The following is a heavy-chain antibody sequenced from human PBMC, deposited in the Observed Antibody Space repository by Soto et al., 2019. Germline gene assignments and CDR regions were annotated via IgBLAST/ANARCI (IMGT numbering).Heavy chain of an antibody. CDR3: AIDYPHSRDIVVEAVAPELDY. CDR2: VSGYNRVT. CDR1: GYTFSSYG. D-gene: IGHD2-15*01. V-gene: IGHV1-18*01. Sequence: QVQLVQSGAEVKNPGASVKVSCKASGYTFSSYGIIWVRQAPGQGLEGMGYVSGYNRVTNYAQKFQGRVRMPIDTCTSRAYMELRSLSSDDTAVYYCAIDYPHSRDIVVEAVAPELDYWGPGTLVSVSS. J-gene: IGHJ4*02.